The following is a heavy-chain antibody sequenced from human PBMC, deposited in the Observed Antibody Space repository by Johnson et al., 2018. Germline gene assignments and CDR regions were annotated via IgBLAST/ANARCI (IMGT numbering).Heavy chain of an antibody. CDR2: INSDGSST. CDR1: GFTFSSYC. Sequence: EVQLVETGGGLVQPGGSLRLSCAASGFTFSSYCMHWVRHAPGKGMVWVSRINSDGSSTSYADSVKGRFTISRDNAKNTLYLQMNRLRAEDTAVYYWARDLMTTDAVDIWGQGTMVIVSS. CDR3: ARDLMTTDAVDI. D-gene: IGHD4-11*01. J-gene: IGHJ3*02. V-gene: IGHV3-74*01.